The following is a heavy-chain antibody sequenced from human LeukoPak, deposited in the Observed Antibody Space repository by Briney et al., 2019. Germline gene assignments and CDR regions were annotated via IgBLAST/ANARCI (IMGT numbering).Heavy chain of an antibody. Sequence: PSETLSLTCAVSGGSISSSTNWWSWVRQPPGKGLEWIGEIYHSGGTNYNPSLKSRITISVDTSKNQFSLKLSSVTAADTAVYYCASWDGRVEMATNSGFDPWGQGTLVTVSS. CDR2: IYHSGGT. D-gene: IGHD5-24*01. J-gene: IGHJ5*02. V-gene: IGHV4-4*02. CDR3: ASWDGRVEMATNSGFDP. CDR1: GGSISSSTNW.